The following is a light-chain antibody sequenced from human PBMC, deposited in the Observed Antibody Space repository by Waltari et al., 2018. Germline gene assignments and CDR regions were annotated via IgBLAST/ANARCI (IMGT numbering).Light chain of an antibody. V-gene: IGKV1-5*01. CDR1: QSIRSW. Sequence: DIQMTQSPSTLSASVGDRVTMTCRASQSIRSWLAWYQQKPGKAPKLLIYDASSLASGVPSRFSGSGSGTEFTLSISSLQPDDCATYYCQQYNSYSVYTFGQGTKLEIK. CDR3: QQYNSYSVYT. J-gene: IGKJ2*01. CDR2: DAS.